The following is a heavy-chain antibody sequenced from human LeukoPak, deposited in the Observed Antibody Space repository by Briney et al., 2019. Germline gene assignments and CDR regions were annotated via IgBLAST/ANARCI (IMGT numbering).Heavy chain of an antibody. CDR2: INHSRNT. D-gene: IGHD5-18*01. Sequence: SETLSLTCAVYGGAFSGYYWSWIRQSPGKGLEWIGEINHSRNTNYNPSLKSRVTISVDTSKNQFSLNLSSVTAADTAVYYCARGRKYTSGYRVTELGSGYSDYWGQGTLVTVSS. J-gene: IGHJ4*02. CDR3: ARGRKYTSGYRVTELGSGYSDY. CDR1: GGAFSGYY. V-gene: IGHV4-34*01.